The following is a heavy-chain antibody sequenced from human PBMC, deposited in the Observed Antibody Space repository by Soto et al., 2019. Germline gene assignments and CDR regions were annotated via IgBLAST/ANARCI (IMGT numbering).Heavy chain of an antibody. Sequence: PGGSLRLSCAASGFTFSSYWMSWVRQAPGKGLEWVANIKQDGSEKYYVDSVKGRFTISRDNAKNSLYLQMNSLRAEDTAVYYCARHSIGWTYYDFWSGPTDAFDIWGQGTMVTVSS. V-gene: IGHV3-7*01. CDR1: GFTFSSYW. CDR2: IKQDGSEK. CDR3: ARHSIGWTYYDFWSGPTDAFDI. D-gene: IGHD3-3*01. J-gene: IGHJ3*02.